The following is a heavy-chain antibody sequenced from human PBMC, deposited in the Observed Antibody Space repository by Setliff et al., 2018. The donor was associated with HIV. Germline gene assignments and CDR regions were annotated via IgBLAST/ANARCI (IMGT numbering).Heavy chain of an antibody. Sequence: ASVKVSCKASGYTSTSYPMHWVRQAPGQGLEWMGVINTSGGSAGYAEKFRGRVTMTRDTSTNTVYMDLSGLRSDDTAVYYCARSRHCGSDCYFDLSGQGTLVTVSS. CDR1: GYTSTSYP. D-gene: IGHD2-21*02. V-gene: IGHV1-46*01. CDR3: ARSRHCGSDCYFDL. J-gene: IGHJ4*02. CDR2: INTSGGSA.